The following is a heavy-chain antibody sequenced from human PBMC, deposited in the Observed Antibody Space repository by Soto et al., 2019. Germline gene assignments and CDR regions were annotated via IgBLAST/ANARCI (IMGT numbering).Heavy chain of an antibody. CDR3: ASGGSSLNFDS. D-gene: IGHD6-6*01. J-gene: IGHJ4*02. CDR2: INSDGSST. V-gene: IGHV3-74*01. CDR1: GFTFRSYW. Sequence: TGGSLRLSCAASGFTFRSYWIQWVRQAPGKGLVWVSWINSDGSSTRYADSVKGRFTISRDNAKNTLYLQMNSLRAEDTAVYYCASGGSSLNFDSWGQGTLVTVSS.